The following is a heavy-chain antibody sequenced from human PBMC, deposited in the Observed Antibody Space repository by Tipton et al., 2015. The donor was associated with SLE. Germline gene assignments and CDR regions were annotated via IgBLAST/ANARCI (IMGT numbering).Heavy chain of an antibody. Sequence: TLSLTCSVSGGSISSSSYYWGWIRQSPGKGLEWIGNVFYSGNTYYNPSLKSRVTISVDTSNNQFSLKLNSMTAADTAVYYCARRADDCSNWFDPWGQGTQVSVSS. CDR2: VFYSGNT. D-gene: IGHD2-21*02. J-gene: IGHJ5*02. CDR1: GGSISSSSYY. V-gene: IGHV4-39*07. CDR3: ARRADDCSNWFDP.